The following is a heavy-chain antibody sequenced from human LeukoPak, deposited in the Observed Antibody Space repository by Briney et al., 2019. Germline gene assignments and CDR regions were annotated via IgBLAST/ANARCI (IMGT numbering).Heavy chain of an antibody. CDR3: ARAPPGSNWKNYFDY. Sequence: GGSLRLSCAASGFTFSSHAMCWVRQAPGKGPEWVSGISGSGNSTYYADSVKGRFTISRDNSKNTVYLQINSLRAEDTALYYCARAPPGSNWKNYFDYWGQGTLVTVSS. D-gene: IGHD1-1*01. J-gene: IGHJ4*02. CDR1: GFTFSSHA. V-gene: IGHV3-23*01. CDR2: ISGSGNST.